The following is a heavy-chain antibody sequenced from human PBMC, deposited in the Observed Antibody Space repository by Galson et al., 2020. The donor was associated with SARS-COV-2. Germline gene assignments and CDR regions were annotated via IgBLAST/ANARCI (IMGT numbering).Heavy chain of an antibody. CDR1: GFTFSNAW. Sequence: GGSLRLSCAASGFTFSNAWMSWVRQAPGKGLEWVGRINSKTDGRTTDYPAPVKGRFTISRDDSKNTLYLQMNSLKTEDTAVYYCTTDKGHYDYVWGSYRYTRYFDYWGQGTLVTVSS. V-gene: IGHV3-15*01. CDR2: INSKTDGRTT. D-gene: IGHD3-16*02. CDR3: TTDKGHYDYVWGSYRYTRYFDY. J-gene: IGHJ4*02.